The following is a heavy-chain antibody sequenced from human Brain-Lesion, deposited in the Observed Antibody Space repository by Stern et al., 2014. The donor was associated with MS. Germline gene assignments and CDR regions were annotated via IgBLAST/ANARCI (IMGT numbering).Heavy chain of an antibody. V-gene: IGHV3-9*01. CDR2: ISWNSGTF. CDR3: ARDITGSSAYFAY. Sequence: EVQLEESGGDLVQPGRSLRLSCAAFGFTFDDYAMHWVRQAPGKGLEWVAGISWNSGTFGYADSVKGRFTTSRDNAYSSLYLQMNSLRPEDTALYYCARDITGSSAYFAYWGQGTLVTVSS. J-gene: IGHJ4*02. D-gene: IGHD1-14*01. CDR1: GFTFDDYA.